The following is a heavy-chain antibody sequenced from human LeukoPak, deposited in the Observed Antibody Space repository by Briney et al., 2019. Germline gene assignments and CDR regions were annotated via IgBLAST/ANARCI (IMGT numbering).Heavy chain of an antibody. V-gene: IGHV4-59*01. CDR1: GGSISSYY. Sequence: PSETLSLTCTVSGGSISSYYWSWLRQPPGKGLEWIGYIYYSGSTNYNPSLKSRVTISVDTSKNQFSLKLSSVTAADTAVYYCARGNYDSSGYYLDYWGQGTLVTVSS. J-gene: IGHJ4*02. CDR2: IYYSGST. CDR3: ARGNYDSSGYYLDY. D-gene: IGHD3-22*01.